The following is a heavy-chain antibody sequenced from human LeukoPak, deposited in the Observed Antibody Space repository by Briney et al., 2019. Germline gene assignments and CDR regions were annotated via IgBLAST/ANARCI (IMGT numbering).Heavy chain of an antibody. CDR3: ARDHRGYSYGPLFDY. V-gene: IGHV1-46*01. Sequence: GASVKVSCKASGYTFTSYYMHWVRQAPGQGLEWMGIINPSGGSTSYAQKFQGGVTMTRDMSTSTVYMELSSLRSEDTAVYYCARDHRGYSYGPLFDYWGQGTLVTVSS. J-gene: IGHJ4*02. CDR2: INPSGGST. D-gene: IGHD5-18*01. CDR1: GYTFTSYY.